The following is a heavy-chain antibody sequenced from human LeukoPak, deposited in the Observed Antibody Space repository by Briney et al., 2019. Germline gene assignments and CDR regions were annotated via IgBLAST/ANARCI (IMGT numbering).Heavy chain of an antibody. J-gene: IGHJ4*02. CDR1: GYIFATYW. CDR2: IYPGDSDT. Sequence: GESLKISCKGFGYIFATYWIAWVRQMPGKGLEWMEIIYPGDSDTRYSPSFQGQVTISADKSISTAYLQWSSLKASDTAMYYCARPLGYDSSGYYPPSDYWGQGTLVTVSS. D-gene: IGHD3-22*01. V-gene: IGHV5-51*01. CDR3: ARPLGYDSSGYYPPSDY.